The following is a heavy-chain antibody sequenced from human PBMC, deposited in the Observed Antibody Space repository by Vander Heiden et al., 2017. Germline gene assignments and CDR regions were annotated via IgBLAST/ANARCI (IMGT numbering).Heavy chain of an antibody. CDR2: IYNSWRT. J-gene: IGHJ4*02. CDR3: ARSGDGWFLYFDC. CDR1: GGSVNSGGYY. Sequence: QLQLQESGPGLVKPSQTLSVTCTVSGGSVNSGGYYWSWVRQHPGKGLEWIGNIYNSWRTDYNPSLKSRVTISVDTSKNQFSLRLRSVTAADTAVYYCARSGDGWFLYFDCWGQGTLVAVSS. D-gene: IGHD6-19*01. V-gene: IGHV4-31*03.